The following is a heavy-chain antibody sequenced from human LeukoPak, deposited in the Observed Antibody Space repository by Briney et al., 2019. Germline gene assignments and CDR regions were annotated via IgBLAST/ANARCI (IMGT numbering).Heavy chain of an antibody. J-gene: IGHJ3*02. CDR3: ARAGLGAFDI. CDR1: GFTFSSYS. Sequence: GGSLRLSCAASGFTFSSYSMNWVRQAPGKGLEWVSRINSDGSSTSYADSVKGRFTISRDNAKNSLYLQMNSLRAEDTALYHCARAGLGAFDIWGQGTMVTVSS. V-gene: IGHV3-74*01. CDR2: INSDGSST. D-gene: IGHD3-10*01.